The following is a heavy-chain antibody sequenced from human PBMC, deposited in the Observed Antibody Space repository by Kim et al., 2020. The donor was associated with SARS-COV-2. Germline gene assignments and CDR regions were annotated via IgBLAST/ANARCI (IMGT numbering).Heavy chain of an antibody. CDR1: GFTFSSYA. Sequence: GGSLRLSCAASGFTFSSYAMHWVRQAPGKGLEWVAVISYDGSNKYYADSVKGRFTISRDNSKNTLYLQMNSLRAEDTAVYYCARDNAAAAPFDYWGQGTLVTVSS. V-gene: IGHV3-30-3*01. CDR2: ISYDGSNK. D-gene: IGHD6-13*01. J-gene: IGHJ4*02. CDR3: ARDNAAAAPFDY.